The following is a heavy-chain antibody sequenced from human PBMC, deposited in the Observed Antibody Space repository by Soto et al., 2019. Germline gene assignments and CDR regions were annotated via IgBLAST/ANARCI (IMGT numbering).Heavy chain of an antibody. D-gene: IGHD3-10*01. V-gene: IGHV2-5*02. CDR1: GFSLNTSGVG. J-gene: IGHJ4*02. CDR2: IYWDDDK. Sequence: QITLKESGPTLVKPTQTLTLTCTFSGFSLNTSGVGVGWIGQPPGEALEWLTLIYWDDDKRYSPSLKTRLTITKDTSKNQVLLTMTNMDPVDTATYYSARYYFGSGLYFFDYWGQGTLVTVSS. CDR3: ARYYFGSGLYFFDY.